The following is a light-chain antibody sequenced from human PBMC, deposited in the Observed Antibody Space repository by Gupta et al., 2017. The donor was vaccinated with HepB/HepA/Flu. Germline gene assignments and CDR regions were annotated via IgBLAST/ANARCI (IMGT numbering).Light chain of an antibody. J-gene: IGLJ2*01. CDR3: AAWDESLNGLV. V-gene: IGLV1-44*01. CDR2: YND. Sequence: QSVLTQPPSLSGTPGQRVTISCSGSSSNVGSKNVNWCQQLPGSAPKLLIIYNDERPSGVPYRFSGSKTDTSAALAISALQSEDEADYYCAAWDESLNGLVFGGGTKLTVL. CDR1: SSNVGSKN.